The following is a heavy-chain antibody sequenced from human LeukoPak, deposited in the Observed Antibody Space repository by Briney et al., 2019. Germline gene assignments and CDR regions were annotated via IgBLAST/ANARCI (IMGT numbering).Heavy chain of an antibody. J-gene: IGHJ4*02. Sequence: PGGSLRLSCAASGFTYDDYAMHWVRQAPGKGLEWVSGINWNSGSLAYADSVKGRFTISRDNAKNSLYLQMNSLRAEDTALYYCAKALGYNFNEAFDYWGQGTLVTASS. D-gene: IGHD5-24*01. CDR2: INWNSGSL. V-gene: IGHV3-9*01. CDR3: AKALGYNFNEAFDY. CDR1: GFTYDDYA.